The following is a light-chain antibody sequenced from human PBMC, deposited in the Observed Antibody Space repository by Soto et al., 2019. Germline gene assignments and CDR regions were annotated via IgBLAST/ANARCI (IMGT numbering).Light chain of an antibody. V-gene: IGKV3-20*01. Sequence: EIVLTQSPGTLSLSPGERATLSCRASQSVSSSYLAWYQQKPGQAPRLLIYGASSSATGIPDRFSGSGSGTDFTLTISRLEPEDFAVYYCQQYSGSPFTFGPGTKVD. CDR3: QQYSGSPFT. CDR1: QSVSSSY. CDR2: GAS. J-gene: IGKJ3*01.